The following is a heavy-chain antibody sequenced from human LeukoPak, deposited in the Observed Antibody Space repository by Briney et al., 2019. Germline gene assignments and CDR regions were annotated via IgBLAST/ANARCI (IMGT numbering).Heavy chain of an antibody. V-gene: IGHV3-48*03. Sequence: QPGGSLRLSCAASGFTFDTYEMNWVRQAPWKGLEWVSYISSSGNTIYYADSVKGRFTISRDNAQNSLYLHMNSLRAEDTAVYLCARVLTAVTTMDYWGQGTLVTVSS. J-gene: IGHJ4*02. CDR2: ISSSGNTI. CDR1: GFTFDTYE. CDR3: ARVLTAVTTMDY. D-gene: IGHD4-17*01.